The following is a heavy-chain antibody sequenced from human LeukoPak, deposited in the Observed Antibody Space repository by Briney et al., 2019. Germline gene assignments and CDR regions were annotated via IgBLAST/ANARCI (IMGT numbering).Heavy chain of an antibody. CDR1: GFSLSTSGMC. V-gene: IGHV2-70*11. CDR2: IDWDDDK. Sequence: GSGPALVKPTQTLTLTCTFSGFSLSTSGMCVSWIRQPPGKTLEWLARIDWDDDKYYSTSLKTRLSISKDTSKNQVVLTMTNMNPVDTATYYCARIAPRDYYGSGTYLDYWGQGTLVTVSS. D-gene: IGHD3-10*01. J-gene: IGHJ4*02. CDR3: ARIAPRDYYGSGTYLDY.